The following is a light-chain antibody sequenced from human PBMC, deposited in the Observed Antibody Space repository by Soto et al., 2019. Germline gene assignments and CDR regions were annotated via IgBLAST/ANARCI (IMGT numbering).Light chain of an antibody. Sequence: DIQLTQSPSSLSASVGDRVTITCRASQSISEYLNWYQHKPGKAPKLLIYAASSLQSGVPSRFSGSGSERDFKLTISSLQPEDFATYYCQQSYSTVQTFGPGTKVDVK. CDR2: AAS. V-gene: IGKV1-39*01. J-gene: IGKJ3*01. CDR1: QSISEY. CDR3: QQSYSTVQT.